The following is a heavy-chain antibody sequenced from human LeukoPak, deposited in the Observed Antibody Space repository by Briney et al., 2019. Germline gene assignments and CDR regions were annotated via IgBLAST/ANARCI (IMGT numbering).Heavy chain of an antibody. Sequence: SVTLSLTCTVSGGSISSYYWSWIRQPPGTGLEWIAYIHTSGTTNYNPSLKSRVTISVDTSKNQLSLRLSSVTAPDAAVYYCARHPPSSPFDYWGQGTLVTVSS. CDR2: IHTSGTT. CDR1: GGSISSYY. CDR3: ARHPPSSPFDY. J-gene: IGHJ4*02. D-gene: IGHD6-13*01. V-gene: IGHV4-4*09.